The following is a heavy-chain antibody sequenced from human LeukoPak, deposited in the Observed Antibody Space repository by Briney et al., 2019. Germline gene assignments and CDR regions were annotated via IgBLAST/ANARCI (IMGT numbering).Heavy chain of an antibody. CDR2: IYYSGST. Sequence: SETLSLTCTVSGGSISSYYWSWIRQPPGKGLEWIGYIYYSGSTNYNPSLKSRVTISVDTSKNQFSLKLSSVTAADTAVYYCARGARSNDYWGQGTLVTVSS. CDR1: GGSISSYY. D-gene: IGHD1-26*01. J-gene: IGHJ4*02. CDR3: ARGARSNDY. V-gene: IGHV4-59*01.